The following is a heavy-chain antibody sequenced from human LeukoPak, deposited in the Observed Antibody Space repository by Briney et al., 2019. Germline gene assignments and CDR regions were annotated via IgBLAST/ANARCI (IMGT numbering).Heavy chain of an antibody. D-gene: IGHD2-21*02. CDR3: ARHISDCGGDCPFDY. J-gene: IGHJ4*02. Sequence: GESLKISCKGSGYRFTSYWIGWVRQMPGKGLEWMAMIYPGDSDARYSPSFEGQVTISADKSIATAYLQWSGLKASDTAMYCCARHISDCGGDCPFDYWGQGTLVTVSS. CDR2: IYPGDSDA. V-gene: IGHV5-51*01. CDR1: GYRFTSYW.